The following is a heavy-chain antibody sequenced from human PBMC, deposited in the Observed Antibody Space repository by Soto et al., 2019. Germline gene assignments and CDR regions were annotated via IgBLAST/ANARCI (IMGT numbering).Heavy chain of an antibody. J-gene: IGHJ4*02. Sequence: ETLSLTCTVSGGSVSSGSYDWSWILQPPGKGLEWIGYIYYSGSTNYNPSLKSRVTISVDTSKNQFSLKLSSVTAADTAVYYCASYSSSSDSIDYWGPGTLVTVSS. CDR1: GGSVSSGSYD. CDR2: IYYSGST. CDR3: ASYSSSSDSIDY. V-gene: IGHV4-61*01. D-gene: IGHD6-6*01.